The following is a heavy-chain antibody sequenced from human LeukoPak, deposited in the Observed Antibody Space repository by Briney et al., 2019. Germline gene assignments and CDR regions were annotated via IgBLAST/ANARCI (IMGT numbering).Heavy chain of an antibody. CDR1: GFTFGNYW. J-gene: IGHJ6*03. CDR2: INGDGTTT. CDR3: TKGPYYSGSGNYRAYYSYMDA. Sequence: GGSLRLSCAASGFTFGNYWMHWVRQVPGKGLVWVSRINGDGTTTNYADSVKGRFTISRDNAKTTLYLQTNSLRAEDSALYYCTKGPYYSGSGNYRAYYSYMDAWGKGTTVTVSS. D-gene: IGHD3-10*01. V-gene: IGHV3-74*01.